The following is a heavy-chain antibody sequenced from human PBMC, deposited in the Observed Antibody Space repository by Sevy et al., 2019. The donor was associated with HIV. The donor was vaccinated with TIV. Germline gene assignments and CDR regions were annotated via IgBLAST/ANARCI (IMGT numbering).Heavy chain of an antibody. Sequence: GGSLRLSCAASGFTFSSYSMNWVHQAPGKGLEWVSSISSSSSYIYYADSVKGRFTISRDNAKNSLYLQMNSLRAEDTAVYYCARASKDYGDYYSYWGQGTLVTVSS. J-gene: IGHJ4*02. CDR3: ARASKDYGDYYSY. D-gene: IGHD4-17*01. CDR2: ISSSSSYI. CDR1: GFTFSSYS. V-gene: IGHV3-21*01.